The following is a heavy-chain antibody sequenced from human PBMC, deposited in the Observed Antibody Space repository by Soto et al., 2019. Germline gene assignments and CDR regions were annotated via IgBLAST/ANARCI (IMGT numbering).Heavy chain of an antibody. V-gene: IGHV5-51*01. Sequence: PGETLKISCKGSGYSFTSYWIGWVRQMPGKGLECMGIIYPGDSDTRYSPSIQGQVTISADKSISTAYAQWSSLKASDTAMYYCARAMVRGKNYYGMDVWGQGTTVTVSS. D-gene: IGHD3-10*01. CDR2: IYPGDSDT. CDR3: ARAMVRGKNYYGMDV. J-gene: IGHJ6*02. CDR1: GYSFTSYW.